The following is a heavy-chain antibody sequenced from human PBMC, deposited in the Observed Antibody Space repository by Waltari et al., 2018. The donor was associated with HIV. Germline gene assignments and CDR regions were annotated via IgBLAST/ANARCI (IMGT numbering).Heavy chain of an antibody. CDR1: GGSISSSGSS. CDR2: IYYSGSA. D-gene: IGHD3-16*01. CDR3: ARHLRGHGFLANLYYFDF. V-gene: IGHV4-39*01. Sequence: QLQLQESRPGLVKPSETLSLTCTVSGGSISSSGSSSGWSRQPPGKGLDGIGNIYYSGSAYYNPSLQSRVTIAVDTSKNQFSLRLNSVTASDTAVYFCARHLRGHGFLANLYYFDFWGQGALVTVSS. J-gene: IGHJ4*02.